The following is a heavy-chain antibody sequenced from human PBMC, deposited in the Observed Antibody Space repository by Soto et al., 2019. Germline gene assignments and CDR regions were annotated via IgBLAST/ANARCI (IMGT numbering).Heavy chain of an antibody. CDR2: MNPNSGNT. CDR3: ARGPPYYYDSSDY. CDR1: GGTFSSYD. D-gene: IGHD3-22*01. Sequence: ASVKVSCKASGGTFSSYDINWVRQATGQGLEWMGWMNPNSGNTGYAQKFQGRVTMTRNTSISTAYMELSSLRSEDTAVYYCARGPPYYYDSSDYWGQGTLVTVSS. V-gene: IGHV1-8*02. J-gene: IGHJ4*02.